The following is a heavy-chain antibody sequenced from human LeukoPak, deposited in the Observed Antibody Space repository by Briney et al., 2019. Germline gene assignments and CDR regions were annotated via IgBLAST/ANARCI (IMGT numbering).Heavy chain of an antibody. V-gene: IGHV3-43*02. D-gene: IGHD3-3*01. J-gene: IGHJ4*02. CDR3: AKDRGLRFLEWLFDY. Sequence: GGSLRLSCAASGFTFDDYAMHWVRQAPGKGLEWVSLISGDGGSTYYADSVKGRFTISRDNSKNSLYLQMNSPRTEDTALYYCAKDRGLRFLEWLFDYWGQGTLVTVSS. CDR2: ISGDGGST. CDR1: GFTFDDYA.